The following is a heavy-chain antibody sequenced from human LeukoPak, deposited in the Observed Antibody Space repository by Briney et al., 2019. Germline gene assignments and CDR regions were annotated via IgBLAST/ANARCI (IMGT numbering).Heavy chain of an antibody. CDR3: NYGPGSYQTTTLLFD. V-gene: IGHV3-23*01. J-gene: IGHJ4*02. CDR2: ISGSGGST. Sequence: GGSLRLSCAASGFTFSSYAMSWVRQAPGKGLEWVSAISGSGGSTYYADSVKGRFTISRDNSKNTLYLQMNSLRAEDTAVYYCNYGPGSYQTTTLLFDWGQGTLVTVSS. CDR1: GFTFSSYA. D-gene: IGHD3-10*01.